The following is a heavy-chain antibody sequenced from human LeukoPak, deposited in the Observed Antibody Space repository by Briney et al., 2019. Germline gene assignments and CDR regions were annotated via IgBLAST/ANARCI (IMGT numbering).Heavy chain of an antibody. V-gene: IGHV3-21*01. CDR1: GFTFSSYS. CDR3: ARDRTDYVWGSYRAFDY. CDR2: ISSSSSYI. J-gene: IGHJ4*02. Sequence: GGSLRLSCAASGFTFSSYSMDWVRQAPGKGLEWVSSISSSSSYIYYADSVKGRFTISRDNAKNSLYLQMNSLRAEDTAVYYCARDRTDYVWGSYRAFDYWGQGTLVTVSS. D-gene: IGHD3-16*02.